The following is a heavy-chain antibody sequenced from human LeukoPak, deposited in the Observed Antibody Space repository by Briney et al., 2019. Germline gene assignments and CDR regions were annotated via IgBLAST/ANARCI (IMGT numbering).Heavy chain of an antibody. J-gene: IGHJ4*02. D-gene: IGHD2-2*01. Sequence: GGSLRLSCAASGFTFSSYSMNWVRQAPGKGLEWVSYISSNSSTIYYADSVKGRFTISRDNAKNSLYLQMNSLRAEDTAVYYCARDGRVCSSTSCYVGYPYDYWGQGTLATVSS. V-gene: IGHV3-48*01. CDR2: ISSNSSTI. CDR1: GFTFSSYS. CDR3: ARDGRVCSSTSCYVGYPYDY.